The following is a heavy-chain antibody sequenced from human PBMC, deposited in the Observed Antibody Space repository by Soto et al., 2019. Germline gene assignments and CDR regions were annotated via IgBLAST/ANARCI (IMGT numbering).Heavy chain of an antibody. CDR1: GFIFRSYA. CDR3: ARAFSGSYPNSDY. Sequence: GSLRLSCLASGFIFRSYAMHWVRQAPGKGLEWVAVITYDGANGYYADSVRGRFAISRDNSKSTLFLQMNSLRPEDTAVYYCARAFSGSYPNSDYWGQGTLVTVSS. J-gene: IGHJ4*02. CDR2: ITYDGANG. D-gene: IGHD1-26*01. V-gene: IGHV3-30*09.